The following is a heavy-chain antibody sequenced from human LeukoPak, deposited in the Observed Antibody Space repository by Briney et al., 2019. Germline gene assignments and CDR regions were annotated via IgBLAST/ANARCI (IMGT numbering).Heavy chain of an antibody. CDR2: INSDGSST. CDR3: ARESGIAAALDL. D-gene: IGHD6-13*01. CDR1: GFTFSSYW. J-gene: IGHJ5*02. V-gene: IGHV3-74*01. Sequence: PGGSLRLSCAASGFTFSSYWMHCVRQAPGKGLVWVSRINSDGSSTSYADSVKGRFTISRDNAKNTLYLQLNSLRAEDTAVYYCARESGIAAALDLWGQGTLVTVSS.